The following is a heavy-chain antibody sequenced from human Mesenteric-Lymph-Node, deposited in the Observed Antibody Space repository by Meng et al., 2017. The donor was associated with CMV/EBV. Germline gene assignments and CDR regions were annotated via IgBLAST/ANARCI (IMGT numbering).Heavy chain of an antibody. J-gene: IGHJ4*02. CDR2: IDWDDDK. Sequence: TLSLTCTVSGGSISSYYWTWIRQPPGKALEWLARIDWDDDKFYSTSLKTRLTISKDTSKNQVVLTMTNMDPVDTATYYCARNSNYEFDYWGQGTLVTVSS. D-gene: IGHD4-11*01. CDR3: ARNSNYEFDY. V-gene: IGHV2-70*16. CDR1: GGSISSYYW.